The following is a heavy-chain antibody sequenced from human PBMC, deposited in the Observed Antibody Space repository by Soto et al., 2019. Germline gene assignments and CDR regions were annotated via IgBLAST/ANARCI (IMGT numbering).Heavy chain of an antibody. J-gene: IGHJ6*02. D-gene: IGHD2-2*01. CDR1: GGTFSSYT. V-gene: IGHV1-69*02. CDR3: ASTHCSSTSCDYYYYGMDV. Sequence: SVKVSCKASGGTFSSYTISWVRQAPGQGLEWMGRIIPILGIANYAQKFQGRVTITADKSTSTAYMELSSLRSEDTAVYYCASTHCSSTSCDYYYYGMDVWGQGTTVTVSS. CDR2: IIPILGIA.